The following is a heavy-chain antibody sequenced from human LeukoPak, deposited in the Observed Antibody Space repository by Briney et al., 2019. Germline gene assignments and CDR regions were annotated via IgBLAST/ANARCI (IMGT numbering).Heavy chain of an antibody. Sequence: GGSPRLSCAASGFTFSNYWMTWVRQAPGKGLEWVGNIKKDGSEKYYVESLKGRFTISRDNVKNSLYLQMNSLRAEDTAVYYCASDLQDGVPTGYWGQGTLVIVS. J-gene: IGHJ4*02. CDR3: ASDLQDGVPTGY. V-gene: IGHV3-7*01. D-gene: IGHD4-17*01. CDR2: IKKDGSEK. CDR1: GFTFSNYW.